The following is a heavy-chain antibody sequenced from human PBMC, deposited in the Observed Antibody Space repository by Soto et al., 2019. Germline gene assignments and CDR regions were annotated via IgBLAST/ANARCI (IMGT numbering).Heavy chain of an antibody. CDR2: ISYDGSNR. D-gene: IGHD6-19*01. CDR1: GFTFSSYS. Sequence: PGGSLRLSCAASGFTFSSYSIHWVRQAPGKGLEWVAVISYDGSNRYYADSVKGRFTISRDNSKNTLYLQMNSLRAEDTAVYYCAKGAGIAVAATSFDYWGQGTLVTVSS. J-gene: IGHJ4*02. CDR3: AKGAGIAVAATSFDY. V-gene: IGHV3-30-3*01.